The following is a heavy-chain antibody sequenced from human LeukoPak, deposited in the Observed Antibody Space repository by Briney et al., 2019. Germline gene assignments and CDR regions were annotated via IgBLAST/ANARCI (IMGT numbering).Heavy chain of an antibody. CDR3: ARQTGSGLFILP. CDR2: IYYSGNT. Sequence: PSETLSLTCTVSGDSISSSNSYRGWVRQPPGKGLEWIGSIYYSGNTYYNASLKSRVSISVDTSKNQFSLSLTSVTAADTAVYYCARQTGSGLFILPGGQGTLVTVSS. J-gene: IGHJ4*02. CDR1: GDSISSSNSY. V-gene: IGHV4-39*01. D-gene: IGHD3/OR15-3a*01.